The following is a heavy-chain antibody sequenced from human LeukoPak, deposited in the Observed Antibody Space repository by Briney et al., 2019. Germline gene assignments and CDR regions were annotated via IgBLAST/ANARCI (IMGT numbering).Heavy chain of an antibody. Sequence: SVKVSCKASGGTFSSYAISWVRQAPGQGLEWMGRIIPILGIANYAQKFQGRVSMTRDTSTSTVYMELSSLRSEDTAVYYCARSQGGAYSYGTDYWGQGTLVTVSS. J-gene: IGHJ4*02. CDR1: GGTFSSYA. V-gene: IGHV1-69*04. CDR2: IIPILGIA. D-gene: IGHD5-18*01. CDR3: ARSQGGAYSYGTDY.